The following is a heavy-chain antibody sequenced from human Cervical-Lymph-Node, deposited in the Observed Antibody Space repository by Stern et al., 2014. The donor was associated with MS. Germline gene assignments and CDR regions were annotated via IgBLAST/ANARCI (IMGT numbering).Heavy chain of an antibody. D-gene: IGHD3-10*01. CDR3: TSPATPGVY. CDR1: GYTFTDYY. Sequence: QLVESGAEVKKPGASVKVSCKASGYTFTDYYMHWVRQAPGQGLEWMGWINPNSGGTNYAQKFQGRVTMTRDTSINTAYMELSRLRSDDTAIYYCTSPATPGVYWGQGTLVTVSS. J-gene: IGHJ4*02. V-gene: IGHV1-2*02. CDR2: INPNSGGT.